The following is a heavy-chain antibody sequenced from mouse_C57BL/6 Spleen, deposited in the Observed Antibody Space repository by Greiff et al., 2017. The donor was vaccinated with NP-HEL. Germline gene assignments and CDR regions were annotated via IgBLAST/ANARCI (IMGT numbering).Heavy chain of an antibody. CDR3: AIELGGTWFAY. V-gene: IGHV1-74*01. Sequence: QVQLKQPGAELVKPGASVKVSCKASGYTFTSYWMHWVKQRPGQGLEWIGRIHPSDSDTNYNQKFKGKATLTVEKSSSTAYMQLSSLTSEDSAVYYCAIELGGTWFAYWGQGTLVTVSA. CDR1: GYTFTSYW. CDR2: IHPSDSDT. J-gene: IGHJ3*01.